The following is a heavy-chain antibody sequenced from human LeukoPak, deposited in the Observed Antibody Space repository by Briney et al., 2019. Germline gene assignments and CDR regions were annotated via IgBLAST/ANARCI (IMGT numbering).Heavy chain of an antibody. Sequence: PGGSLRLSCAASGFTFSSYAMSWVRQAPGKGLEWVSAISGSGGSTYYADSVKGRFTISRDNSKNTLYLQMNSLRAEDTAVYYCAKVLRYSSSWYGKNSINYFDYWGQGTLVTVSS. J-gene: IGHJ4*02. V-gene: IGHV3-23*01. CDR1: GFTFSSYA. CDR2: ISGSGGST. CDR3: AKVLRYSSSWYGKNSINYFDY. D-gene: IGHD6-13*01.